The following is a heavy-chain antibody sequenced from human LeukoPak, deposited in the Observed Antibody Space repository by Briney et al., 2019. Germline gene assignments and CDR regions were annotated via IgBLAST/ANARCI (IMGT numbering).Heavy chain of an antibody. D-gene: IGHD2/OR15-2a*01. CDR3: ARGQGAVSQNWLGP. Sequence: PGGLLRFSCAASGFTFSSYSINWVGQGPGKGLIWFSALGSSSTSIHPADSGKGRFTTSRDNTKTSLYLKRISLRDEDTDVYYSARGQGAVSQNWLGPWGQGTLV. CDR2: LGSSSTSI. V-gene: IGHV3-21*01. CDR1: GFTFSSYS. J-gene: IGHJ5*02.